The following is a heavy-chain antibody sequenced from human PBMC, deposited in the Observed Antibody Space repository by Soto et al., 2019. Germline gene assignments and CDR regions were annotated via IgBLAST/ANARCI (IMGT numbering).Heavy chain of an antibody. CDR3: ARGMGYRAAPFSSGWKPPQIDY. V-gene: IGHV4-34*01. Sequence: SETLSLTCAVYGGSFSGYYWSWIRQPPGKGLEWIGEINHSGSTNYNPSLKSRVTISVDTSKNQFSLKLSSVTAADTAVYYCARGMGYRAAPFSSGWKPPQIDYWGQGTLVPVSS. CDR2: INHSGST. J-gene: IGHJ4*02. CDR1: GGSFSGYY. D-gene: IGHD6-19*01.